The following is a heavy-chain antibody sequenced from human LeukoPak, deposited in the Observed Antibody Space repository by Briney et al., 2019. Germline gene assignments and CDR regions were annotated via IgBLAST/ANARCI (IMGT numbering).Heavy chain of an antibody. V-gene: IGHV3-48*04. CDR3: AKDRSGYDRNAFDI. CDR1: TFSFSSDS. CDR2: ISGSSNSR. D-gene: IGHD5-12*01. Sequence: GGSLRLSRAASTFSFSSDSMNWVRQAPGKGLEWISYISGSSNSRFYADSVKGRFTISRDNAKNSLYLQMNGLRAEDTAVYYCAKDRSGYDRNAFDIWGQGTMVTVSS. J-gene: IGHJ3*02.